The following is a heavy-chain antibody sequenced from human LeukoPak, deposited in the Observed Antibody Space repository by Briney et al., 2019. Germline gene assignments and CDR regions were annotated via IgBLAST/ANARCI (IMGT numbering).Heavy chain of an antibody. V-gene: IGHV3-48*03. CDR3: AREMRDWYYDISTGRNAFDI. D-gene: IGHD3-9*01. J-gene: IGHJ3*02. CDR2: ISSSGSTI. Sequence: GGSLRLSCAASGFTFSSYEMNWVRQAPGKGLEWVSYISSSGSTIYYADSVKGRSTISRDNAKNSLYLQMNSLRAEDTAVYYCAREMRDWYYDISTGRNAFDIWGQGTMVTVSS. CDR1: GFTFSSYE.